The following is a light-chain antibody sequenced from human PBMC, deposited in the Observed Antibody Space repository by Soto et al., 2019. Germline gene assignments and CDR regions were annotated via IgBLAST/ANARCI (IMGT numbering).Light chain of an antibody. V-gene: IGKV1-39*01. Sequence: DIQMTQSPSSLSASVGDRVTITVRASQNIRSYVNWYQQKAGKAPNLLIYAAASLQSAVTSRFRDFGAGTDFTLTITSLPAEDFATYYCQQTYSPPWKVGQGTNVDIK. CDR3: QQTYSPPWK. J-gene: IGKJ1*01. CDR2: AAA. CDR1: QNIRSY.